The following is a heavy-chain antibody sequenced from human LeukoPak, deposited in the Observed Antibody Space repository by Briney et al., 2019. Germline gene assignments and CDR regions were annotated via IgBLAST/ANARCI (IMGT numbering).Heavy chain of an antibody. Sequence: PGGSLRLSCAASGFNFTNYNMNWVRQAPGKGLEWVSSIHSSSGSIYYADSLKGRFTISRDNAKNTLYLQMNSLRAEDTALYYCARGIEYIGYVLEYGGQGTLVTVSP. CDR3: ARGIEYIGYVLEY. V-gene: IGHV3-21*01. D-gene: IGHD5-12*01. J-gene: IGHJ4*02. CDR2: IHSSSGSI. CDR1: GFNFTNYN.